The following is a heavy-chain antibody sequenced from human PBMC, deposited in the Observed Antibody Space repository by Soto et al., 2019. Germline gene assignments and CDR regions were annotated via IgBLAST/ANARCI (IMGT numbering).Heavy chain of an antibody. Sequence: GGSLRLSCAASGFIFNNYAMTWVRQAPRKGLEWVSTVTASGGGTFYANSVKGRFTISRDNSRNTLHLQMSSLRVEDTALYYCAKALVPALTAKFGYWGQGTLVTVSS. J-gene: IGHJ4*02. V-gene: IGHV3-23*01. D-gene: IGHD5-18*01. CDR1: GFIFNNYA. CDR2: VTASGGGT. CDR3: AKALVPALTAKFGY.